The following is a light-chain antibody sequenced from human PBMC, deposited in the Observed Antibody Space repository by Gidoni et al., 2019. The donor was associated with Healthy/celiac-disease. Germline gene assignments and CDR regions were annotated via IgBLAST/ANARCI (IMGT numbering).Light chain of an antibody. J-gene: IGKJ2*01. CDR1: QSISSY. V-gene: IGKV1-39*01. CDR3: QQSYSTRYT. Sequence: DIQMTQSPSSLSASVGDRVTITCRASQSISSYLNWYQQKPGKAPKLLIYAASSLQSGVPSRFSGSGAGKDFTLTISSLQPEDFATYYCQQSYSTRYTFXQXTKLEIK. CDR2: AAS.